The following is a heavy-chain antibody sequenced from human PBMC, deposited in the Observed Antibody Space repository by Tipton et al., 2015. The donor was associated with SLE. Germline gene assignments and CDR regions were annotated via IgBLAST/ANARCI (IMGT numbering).Heavy chain of an antibody. D-gene: IGHD2-2*02. Sequence: TLSLTCTVSGGSISSYYWSWIRQPPGKGLEWIGYIYYSGSTNYNPSLKSRVTISVDTSKNQFSLRLSSVSAADTAMYYCARALWVDKDFEVPLAIRLRAFDIWGQGRMVTVSS. CDR1: GGSISSYY. CDR2: IYYSGST. CDR3: ARALWVDKDFEVPLAIRLRAFDI. V-gene: IGHV4-59*01. J-gene: IGHJ3*02.